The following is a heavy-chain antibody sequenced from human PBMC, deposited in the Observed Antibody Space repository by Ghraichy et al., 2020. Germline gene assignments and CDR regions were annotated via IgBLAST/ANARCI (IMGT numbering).Heavy chain of an antibody. CDR3: STDYVPKSIDILNGYHFDH. CDR1: GVTLSNAY. Sequence: LSLTCAASGVTLSNAYMSWVRQAPGKGLEWVGRVKRKSDGGTIDYAAPVRGRFTISRDDSKNTLYLQMSSLKIEDTAVYYCSTDYVPKSIDILNGYHFDHWGQGTLVTVSS. V-gene: IGHV3-15*01. D-gene: IGHD6-6*01. J-gene: IGHJ4*02. CDR2: VKRKSDGGTI.